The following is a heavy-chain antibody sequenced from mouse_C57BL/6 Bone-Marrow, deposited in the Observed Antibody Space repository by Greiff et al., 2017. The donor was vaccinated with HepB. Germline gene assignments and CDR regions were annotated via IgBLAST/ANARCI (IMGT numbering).Heavy chain of an antibody. V-gene: IGHV5-4*01. CDR1: GFTLSSYA. J-gene: IGHJ2*01. CDR2: ISDGGSYT. CDR3: ARDKGYYGSSQDY. Sequence: EVKLVESGGGLVKPGGSLKLSGAASGFTLSSYAMSWVRQTPEKRLEWVATISDGGSYTYYPDNVKGRFTISRDNAKNNLYLQMSHLKSEDTAMYYCARDKGYYGSSQDYWGQGTTLTVSS. D-gene: IGHD1-1*01.